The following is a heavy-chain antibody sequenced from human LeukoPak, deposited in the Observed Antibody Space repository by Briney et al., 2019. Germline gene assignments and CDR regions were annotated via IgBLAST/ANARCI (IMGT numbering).Heavy chain of an antibody. CDR2: ISGSGGST. V-gene: IGHV3-23*01. Sequence: GGTLRLSCADSGFTFSSYGMSWVRQAPGKGLEWVSAISGSGGSTYYADSVKGRFTISRDNSKNTLYLQMNSLRAEDTAVYYCAKVSRQNFDYWGQGTLVTVSS. CDR3: AKVSRQNFDY. CDR1: GFTFSSYG. J-gene: IGHJ4*02. D-gene: IGHD3-3*02.